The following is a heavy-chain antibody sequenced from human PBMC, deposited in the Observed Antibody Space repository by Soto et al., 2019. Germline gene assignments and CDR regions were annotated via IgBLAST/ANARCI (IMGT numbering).Heavy chain of an antibody. CDR1: RFTFSNYA. V-gene: IGHV3-23*01. D-gene: IGHD3-9*01. J-gene: IGHJ4*02. Sequence: EVQLLESGGGLVQPGGSLRLSCAASRFTFSNYALSWVRQAPGKGLEWVSGISGTGGSTYYADSVKGRFTISRDNSKNSLYLQMNGLRAEDTAVYYCAKGISLVTGYYDFDYWGQGTLVTVSS. CDR3: AKGISLVTGYYDFDY. CDR2: ISGTGGST.